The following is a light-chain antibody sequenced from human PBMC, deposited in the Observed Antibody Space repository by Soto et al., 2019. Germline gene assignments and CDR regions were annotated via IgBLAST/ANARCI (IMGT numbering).Light chain of an antibody. CDR3: QSYDSSLSGFYV. J-gene: IGLJ1*01. CDR2: ANS. Sequence: QSVLTQAPSVSGGPGERVTISCTGGSSNLGAGYDVNWYQQVPGRAPKLLIYANSNRPSGVPDRFSGSRSGTSASLAITGLQAEDEADYSCQSYDSSLSGFYVFGTGTKVTVL. V-gene: IGLV1-40*01. CDR1: SSNLGAGYD.